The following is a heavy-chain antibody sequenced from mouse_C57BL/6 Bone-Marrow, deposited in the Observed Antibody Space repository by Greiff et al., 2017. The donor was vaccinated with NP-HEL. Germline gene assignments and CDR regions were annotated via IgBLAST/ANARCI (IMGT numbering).Heavy chain of an antibody. Sequence: EVKLMESGGGLVQPGGSLKLSCAASGFTFSDYYMYWVRQTPEKRLEWVAYISNGGGSTYYPDTVKGRFTISRDNAKNTLYLQMSRLKSEDTAMYYCTRQTDHHWYFDVWGTGTTVTVSS. CDR1: GFTFSDYY. J-gene: IGHJ1*03. CDR3: TRQTDHHWYFDV. V-gene: IGHV5-12*01. CDR2: ISNGGGST.